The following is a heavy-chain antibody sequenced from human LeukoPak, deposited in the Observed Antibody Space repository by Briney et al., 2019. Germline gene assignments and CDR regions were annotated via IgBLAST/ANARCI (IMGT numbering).Heavy chain of an antibody. D-gene: IGHD3-3*01. Sequence: GGSLRLSCAASGFTFSSYAMSWVRQAPGKGLEWVSAISGSGGSTYYADSVKGRFTISRDNSKNTLYLQMNSLRAEDTAVYYCAKGTIRFLESHPFDYWGQGTLVTVSS. V-gene: IGHV3-23*01. CDR1: GFTFSSYA. CDR2: ISGSGGST. J-gene: IGHJ4*02. CDR3: AKGTIRFLESHPFDY.